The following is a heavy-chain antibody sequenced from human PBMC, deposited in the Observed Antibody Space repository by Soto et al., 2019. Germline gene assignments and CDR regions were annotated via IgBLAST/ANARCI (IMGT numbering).Heavy chain of an antibody. CDR1: GYTFTSYY. CDR3: ARDKTRAAGYSSGWWVL. CDR2: INPSGGST. V-gene: IGHV1-46*03. D-gene: IGHD6-19*01. Sequence: GASVKVSCKASGYTFTSYYMHWVRQAPGQGLEWMGIINPSGGSTSYAQKFQGRVTMTRDTAPSTVYIEWSSLRSADTAVYSCARDKTRAAGYSSGWWVLWGRETLVTVSP. J-gene: IGHJ4*02.